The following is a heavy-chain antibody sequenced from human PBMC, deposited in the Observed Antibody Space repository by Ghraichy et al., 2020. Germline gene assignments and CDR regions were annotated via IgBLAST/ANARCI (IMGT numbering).Heavy chain of an antibody. D-gene: IGHD3-3*01. CDR2: IGTAGDT. CDR3: ARGHNDFWRGYRHWFDP. Sequence: GYLRLSCAASGFTFSAHDMHWVRQVPGKGLEWVATIGTAGDTHYSASVKGRFIISRENAENSLYLLMNSLRAGDTAVYYCARGHNDFWRGYRHWFDPWGQGTLVTISS. CDR1: GFTFSAHD. J-gene: IGHJ5*02. V-gene: IGHV3-13*01.